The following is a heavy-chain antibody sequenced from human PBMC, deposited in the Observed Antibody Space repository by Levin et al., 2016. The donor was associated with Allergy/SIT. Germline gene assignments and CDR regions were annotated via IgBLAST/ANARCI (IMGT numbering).Heavy chain of an antibody. CDR3: ARDLLLWFGEFSTLDGMDV. D-gene: IGHD3-10*01. J-gene: IGHJ6*02. CDR2: INAGNGNT. Sequence: WVRQAPGQRLEWMGWINAGNGNTKYSQKFQGRVTITRDTSASTAYMELSSLRSEDTAVYYCARDLLLWFGEFSTLDGMDVWGQGTTVTVSS. V-gene: IGHV1-3*01.